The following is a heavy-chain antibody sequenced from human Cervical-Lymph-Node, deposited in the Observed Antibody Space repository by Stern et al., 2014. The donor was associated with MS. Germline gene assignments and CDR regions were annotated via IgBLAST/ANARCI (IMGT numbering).Heavy chain of an antibody. J-gene: IGHJ4*02. D-gene: IGHD6-13*01. Sequence: QVQLVQSGAEVKKPGASVKVSCKASGYTFTSYAMHWVRQAPGQRLEWMGWINAGNGNTKYSQKFQGRVTITRDTSASTAYMELSSLRSEDTAVYYCARPTGIAGLFDYWGQGTLVTVSS. V-gene: IGHV1-3*01. CDR3: ARPTGIAGLFDY. CDR1: GYTFTSYA. CDR2: INAGNGNT.